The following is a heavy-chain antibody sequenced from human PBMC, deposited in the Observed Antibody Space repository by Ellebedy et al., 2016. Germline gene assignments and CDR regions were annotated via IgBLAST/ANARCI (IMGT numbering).Heavy chain of an antibody. V-gene: IGHV3-23*01. Sequence: GGSLRLSCEASGFNFSSNAMTWVRQAPGKGLEWVSAISGSGGTTFHADSVKGRFTISRDNSKNTLYLQMNSLRAEDTAVYYCARGLGMAAISAVGYWGQGTLVTVSS. CDR1: GFNFSSNA. CDR3: ARGLGMAAISAVGY. D-gene: IGHD5-24*01. CDR2: ISGSGGTT. J-gene: IGHJ4*02.